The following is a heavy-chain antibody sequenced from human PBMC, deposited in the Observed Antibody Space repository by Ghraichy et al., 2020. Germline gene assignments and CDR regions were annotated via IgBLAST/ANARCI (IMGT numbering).Heavy chain of an antibody. CDR2: IYHSGST. CDR3: ARGGYSGSQPSRYLGYYYYGMDV. Sequence: SETLSLTCAVSGGSISSGGYSWSWIRQPPGKGLEWIGYIYHSGSTYYNPSLKSRVTISVDRSKNQFSLKLSSVTAADTAVYYCARGGYSGSQPSRYLGYYYYGMDVWGQGTTVTVSS. D-gene: IGHD1-26*01. CDR1: GGSISSGGYS. V-gene: IGHV4-30-2*01. J-gene: IGHJ6*02.